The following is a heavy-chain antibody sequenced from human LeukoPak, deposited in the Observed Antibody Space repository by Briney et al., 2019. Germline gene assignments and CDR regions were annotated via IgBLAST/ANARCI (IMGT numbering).Heavy chain of an antibody. V-gene: IGHV3-23*01. CDR2: ITATGDTA. D-gene: IGHD6-19*01. CDR1: GFTFSDYY. CDR3: AGDRNSDWYSPLDY. Sequence: GGSLRLSCAASGFTFSDYYMSWIRQAPGKGLEWVAIITATGDTAYYADSVKGRFTISRDNSRNTVYMQMDSLRAEDTAIYYCAGDRNSDWYSPLDYWGQGSQVTVSP. J-gene: IGHJ4*02.